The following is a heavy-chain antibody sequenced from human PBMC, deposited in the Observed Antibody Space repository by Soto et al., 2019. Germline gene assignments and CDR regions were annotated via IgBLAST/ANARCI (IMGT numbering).Heavy chain of an antibody. CDR2: IYYSGST. D-gene: IGHD3-22*01. J-gene: IGHJ5*02. CDR1: VGSIRSYY. Sequence: SEPLSLTCTVSVGSIRSYYWSWIRQPPVKVLEWIVYIYYSGSTNYNPSLKSRVTISVDTSKNQFSLKLSSVTAADTAVYYCAREVVGDSSGYYAFAWFDPWGQGTLVTVSS. CDR3: AREVVGDSSGYYAFAWFDP. V-gene: IGHV4-59*01.